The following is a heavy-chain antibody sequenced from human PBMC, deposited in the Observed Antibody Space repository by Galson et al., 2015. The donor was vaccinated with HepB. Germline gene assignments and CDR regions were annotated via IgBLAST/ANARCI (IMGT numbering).Heavy chain of an antibody. V-gene: IGHV3-21*01. D-gene: IGHD3-10*01. CDR1: GLTFNTYS. CDR2: ISSSSSYI. CDR3: ATVEILVVRGGLRTKSYFDY. J-gene: IGHJ4*02. Sequence: SLRLSCAASGLTFNTYSMNWVRQAPGKGLEWVSSISSSSSYIYYADSVKGRFTISRDNARNSLYLQMNSLRAEDTAVYHCATVEILVVRGGLRTKSYFDYWGRGTLVTGSS.